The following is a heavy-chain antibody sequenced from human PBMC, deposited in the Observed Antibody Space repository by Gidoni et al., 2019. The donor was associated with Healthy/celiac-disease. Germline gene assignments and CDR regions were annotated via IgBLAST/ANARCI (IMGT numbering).Heavy chain of an antibody. J-gene: IGHJ4*02. V-gene: IGHV3-23*01. CDR3: ALGVVVVPAAYYDY. CDR2: ISGSGGGI. D-gene: IGHD2-2*01. Sequence: EVHLLESGGGLVQPGGSLRLSCAASGFTFRSFAMSWVRQAPGKGLEWVSAISGSGGGIYYADSVKGRFTISRDNSKNTLYLQMNSLRAEDAALYYCALGVVVVPAAYYDYWGQGTLVTVSS. CDR1: GFTFRSFA.